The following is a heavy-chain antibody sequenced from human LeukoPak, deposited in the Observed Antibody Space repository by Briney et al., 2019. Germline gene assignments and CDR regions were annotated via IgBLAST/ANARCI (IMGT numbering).Heavy chain of an antibody. CDR2: ISGSGGST. J-gene: IGHJ4*02. V-gene: IGHV3-23*01. D-gene: IGHD6-13*01. Sequence: GGSLRLSCAASGFNFSSYAMSWVRQAPGKGLEWVSGISGSGGSTYYADSVKGRFTISRDSSKNTLYLQMNSLRAEDTAVYYCAKRSSYSSSWIDYWGQGTLVTVSS. CDR3: AKRSSYSSSWIDY. CDR1: GFNFSSYA.